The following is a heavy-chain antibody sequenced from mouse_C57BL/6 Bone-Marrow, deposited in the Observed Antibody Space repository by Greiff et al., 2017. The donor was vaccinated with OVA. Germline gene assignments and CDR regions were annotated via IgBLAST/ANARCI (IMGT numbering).Heavy chain of an antibody. CDR1: GFSFNTYA. CDR3: VRHERSYWYFDV. J-gene: IGHJ1*03. V-gene: IGHV10-1*01. Sequence: EVQLVESGGGLVQPKGSLKLSCAASGFSFNTYAMNWVRQAPGKGLEWVARIRSKSNNYATYYADSVKDRFTISRDDSESMLYLQMNNLKTEDTAMYYCVRHERSYWYFDVWGTGTTVTVSS. CDR2: IRSKSNNYAT.